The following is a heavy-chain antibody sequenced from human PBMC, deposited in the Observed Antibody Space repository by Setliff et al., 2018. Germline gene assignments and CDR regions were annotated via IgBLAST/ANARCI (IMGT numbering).Heavy chain of an antibody. CDR1: GFTFSRYA. CDR3: VKDPSVYGADSGSI. V-gene: IGHV3-64D*09. CDR2: ISSTGIPI. Sequence: PGGSLRLSCSASGFTFSRYAMHWVRQAPRKGLESVSAISSTGIPIYYADSVKARFTISRDDAQNTLYLQMSSPRTDDTAVYYCVKDPSVYGADSGSIWGQGTMVTVSS. D-gene: IGHD2-21*02. J-gene: IGHJ3*02.